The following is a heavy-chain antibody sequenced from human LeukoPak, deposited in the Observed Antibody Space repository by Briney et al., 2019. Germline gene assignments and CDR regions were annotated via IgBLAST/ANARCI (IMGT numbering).Heavy chain of an antibody. V-gene: IGHV4-59*07. J-gene: IGHJ5*02. CDR3: ARVGGYSNWFDP. D-gene: IGHD5-12*01. CDR2: IYYSGST. Sequence: PSDTLSLICTVSGRSISSYYWSWIRQPPGKGLEWIGYIYYSGSTNYNPSLKSRVTISVDTSKTQFSLKLSSVTAADTAVYYCARVGGYSNWFDPWGQGTLVTVSS. CDR1: GRSISSYY.